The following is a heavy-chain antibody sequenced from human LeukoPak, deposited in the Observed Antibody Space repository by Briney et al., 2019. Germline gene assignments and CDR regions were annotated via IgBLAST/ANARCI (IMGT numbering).Heavy chain of an antibody. CDR1: GGSLSGYY. V-gene: IGHV4-34*01. CDR2: INHSGST. D-gene: IGHD3-22*01. Sequence: PSETLSLTCAVYGGSLSGYYWSWIRQPPGKGLEWIGEINHSGSTNYNPSLKSRVTISVDTSKNQFSLKLSSVTAADTAVYYCARGPRTYYYDSSGYYYVYWGRGTLVTVSS. CDR3: ARGPRTYYYDSSGYYYVY. J-gene: IGHJ4*02.